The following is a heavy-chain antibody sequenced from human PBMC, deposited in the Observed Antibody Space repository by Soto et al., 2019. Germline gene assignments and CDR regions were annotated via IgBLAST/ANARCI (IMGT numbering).Heavy chain of an antibody. CDR3: ARGSQYNYGPLAYFDY. D-gene: IGHD5-18*01. Sequence: PGGSLRLSCAASGFTFSSHAMTWVRQAPGKGLEWVSAISGSADRTYYADSVKGRFTISRDNVRKTMFLQMDNLQPEDTAMYFCARGSQYNYGPLAYFDYWGQGTLVTVSS. J-gene: IGHJ4*02. CDR1: GFTFSSHA. V-gene: IGHV3-23*01. CDR2: ISGSADRT.